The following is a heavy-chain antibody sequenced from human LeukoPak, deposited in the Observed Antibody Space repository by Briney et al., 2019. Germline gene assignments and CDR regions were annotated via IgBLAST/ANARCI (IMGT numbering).Heavy chain of an antibody. CDR3: ATQVPVTPRGWFDP. D-gene: IGHD4-17*01. J-gene: IGHJ5*02. V-gene: IGHV1-18*01. Sequence: ASVKVSCKASGYTFTSYGISWVRQAPGQGLEWLGEISAYNGNQNDAQKLQGSVTITTDTSTRTAHMELRSLRSAATAVYYCATQVPVTPRGWFDPRGQGTLVTVSS. CDR1: GYTFTSYG. CDR2: ISAYNGNQ.